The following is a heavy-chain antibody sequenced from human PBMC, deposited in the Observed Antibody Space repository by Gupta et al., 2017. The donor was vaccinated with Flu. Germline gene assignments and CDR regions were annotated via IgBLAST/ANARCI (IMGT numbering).Heavy chain of an antibody. J-gene: IGHJ4*02. D-gene: IGHD4-17*01. CDR2: ISDDGSKE. Sequence: QVHLVESGGGLVQPGRSLSLSCAPAGFIFSNYGMYWFRQAPGKGLEWVEYISDDGSKESYEDSVKGRFTISRDNARNTMYLQMSSLRVDDTAVYHCSKTTRDDGDYDYYFDDWGQGTLVTVSS. CDR1: GFIFSNYG. CDR3: SKTTRDDGDYDYYFDD. V-gene: IGHV3-30*18.